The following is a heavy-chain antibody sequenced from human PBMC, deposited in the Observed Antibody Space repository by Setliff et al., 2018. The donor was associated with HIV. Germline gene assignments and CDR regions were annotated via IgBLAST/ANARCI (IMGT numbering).Heavy chain of an antibody. CDR3: ARETYYYYIDV. V-gene: IGHV4-4*07. CDR1: GGSISNYY. CDR2: IYISRST. J-gene: IGHJ6*03. Sequence: KPSETLSLTCTVSGGSISNYYWTWIRQPAGKGLEWLGHIYISRSTNYNPSFKGRVAMSVDRSKNQFSLKLGSVTAADTAVYYCARETYYYYIDVWGRGTTVTVSS.